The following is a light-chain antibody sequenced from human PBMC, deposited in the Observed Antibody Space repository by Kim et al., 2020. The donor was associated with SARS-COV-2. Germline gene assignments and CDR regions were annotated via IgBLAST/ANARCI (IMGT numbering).Light chain of an antibody. Sequence: GAPGQTASITCSGDKLGDKYACWYQQKPGQSPVLVIYQDSKRPSGIPERFSGSNSGNTATLTISGTQAMDEADYYCQAWDSSTAVFGGGTQLTVL. J-gene: IGLJ3*02. V-gene: IGLV3-1*01. CDR2: QDS. CDR1: KLGDKY. CDR3: QAWDSSTAV.